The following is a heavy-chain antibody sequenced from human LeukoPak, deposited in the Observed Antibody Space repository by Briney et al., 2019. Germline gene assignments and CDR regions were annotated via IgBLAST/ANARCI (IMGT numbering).Heavy chain of an antibody. V-gene: IGHV3-30*02. CDR1: GFTFSSYE. Sequence: GGSLRLSCAASGFTFSSYEMNWVRQAPGKGLEWVTFIRYDGSYKYYADSVKGRFTISRDNSKNTLSLQMNSLRAEDTAVYYCARVSPNTVTTLQYFDYWGQGTLVTVSS. CDR3: ARVSPNTVTTLQYFDY. CDR2: IRYDGSYK. D-gene: IGHD4-17*01. J-gene: IGHJ4*02.